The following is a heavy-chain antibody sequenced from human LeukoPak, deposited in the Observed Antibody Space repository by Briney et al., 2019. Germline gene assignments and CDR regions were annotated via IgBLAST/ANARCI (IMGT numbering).Heavy chain of an antibody. CDR1: GGTFSSYA. J-gene: IGHJ3*01. Sequence: AAVKVSCKASGGTFSSYAISWVRQAPGQGREWMGRIIPILGITNYEKKFQGRDTITADNSTSTAYMELRSLRSEEPAENYCSRGWLGSDAFDVWGQGTMVAVPS. V-gene: IGHV1-69*04. CDR3: SRGWLGSDAFDV. CDR2: IIPILGIT. D-gene: IGHD6-19*01.